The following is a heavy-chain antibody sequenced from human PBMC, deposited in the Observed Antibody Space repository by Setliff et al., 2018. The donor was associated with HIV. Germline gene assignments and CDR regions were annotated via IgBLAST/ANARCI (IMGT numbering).Heavy chain of an antibody. Sequence: PGGSLRLSCTASGFTFGDYAMSWVRQAPGKGLVWVSRINSDGSSTTYADSVKGRFTISRDNAKNTLYLQMSSLTAEDTAVYYCARDVSWRVRTYIDYWGQGALVTVSS. CDR3: ARDVSWRVRTYIDY. V-gene: IGHV3-74*01. J-gene: IGHJ4*02. CDR2: INSDGSST. CDR1: GFTFGDYA. D-gene: IGHD3-3*01.